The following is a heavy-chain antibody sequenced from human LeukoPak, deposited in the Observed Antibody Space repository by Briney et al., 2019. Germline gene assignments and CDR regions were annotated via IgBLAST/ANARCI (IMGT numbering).Heavy chain of an antibody. J-gene: IGHJ5*02. CDR1: GFTFSSYA. Sequence: PGGSLRLSCAASGFTFSSYAMHWVRQAPGKGLEWVAVISYDGSNKYYADSVKGRFTISRDNSKNTLYLQMNSLRAEDTAVYYCARDHYYDSSGYHNWFDPWGQGTLVTVSS. D-gene: IGHD3-22*01. V-gene: IGHV3-30-3*01. CDR2: ISYDGSNK. CDR3: ARDHYYDSSGYHNWFDP.